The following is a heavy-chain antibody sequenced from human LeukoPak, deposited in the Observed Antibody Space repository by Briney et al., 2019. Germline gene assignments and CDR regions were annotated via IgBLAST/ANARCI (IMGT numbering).Heavy chain of an antibody. CDR2: IYYSGST. D-gene: IGHD6-13*01. J-gene: IGHJ4*02. Sequence: PSETLSLTCTVSGGSISSGGYYWSWIRQHPGKGLEWIGYIYYSGSTYYNPSLKSRVTISVDTSKSQFSLKLSSVTAADTAVYYCARRQQLIGYFDYWGQGTLVTVSS. CDR3: ARRQQLIGYFDY. V-gene: IGHV4-31*03. CDR1: GGSISSGGYY.